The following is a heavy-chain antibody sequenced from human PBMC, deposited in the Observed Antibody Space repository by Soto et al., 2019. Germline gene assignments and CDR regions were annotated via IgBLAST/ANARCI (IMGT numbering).Heavy chain of an antibody. J-gene: IGHJ6*03. CDR1: GYTFTSYG. D-gene: IGHD2-2*01. V-gene: IGHV1-18*01. CDR2: ISAYNGNT. CDR3: ARGIVVVPAAVYMDV. Sequence: QVQLVQSGAEVKKPGASVKVSCKASGYTFTSYGISWVRQAPGQGLEWMGWISAYNGNTNYAQKHQGSVTMTTGTSTSTAYMELRSLRSDDTAVYYCARGIVVVPAAVYMDVWGKGTTVTVSS.